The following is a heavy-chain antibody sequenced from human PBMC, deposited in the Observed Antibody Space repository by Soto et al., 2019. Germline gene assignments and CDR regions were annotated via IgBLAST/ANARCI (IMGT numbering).Heavy chain of an antibody. J-gene: IGHJ4*02. CDR1: GFTFTSYA. D-gene: IGHD2-15*01. CDR3: AKRRGAGGHFDY. Sequence: EVQLLESGGGLVQPEGSLRLSCAASGFTFTSYAMGWVRQAPGKGLEWVSVVSSGGSTYYADSVTGRFTVSRDNSKNTLSLQMNSLRPEDTAVYYCAKRRGAGGHFDYWGQGALVTVSS. CDR2: VSSGGST. V-gene: IGHV3-23*01.